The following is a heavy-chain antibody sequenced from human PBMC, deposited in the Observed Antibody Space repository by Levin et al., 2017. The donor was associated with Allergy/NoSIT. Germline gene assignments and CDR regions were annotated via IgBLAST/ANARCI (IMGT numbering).Heavy chain of an antibody. CDR3: ARIIVATITSYYDDGMDV. D-gene: IGHD5-12*01. CDR2: INHSGST. V-gene: IGHV4-34*01. CDR1: GGSFSGYY. Sequence: SETLSLTCAVYGGSFSGYYWSWIRQPPGKGLEWIGEINHSGSTNYNPSLKSRVTISVDTSKNQFSLKLSSVTAADTAVYYCARIIVATITSYYDDGMDVWGQGTTVTVSS. J-gene: IGHJ6*02.